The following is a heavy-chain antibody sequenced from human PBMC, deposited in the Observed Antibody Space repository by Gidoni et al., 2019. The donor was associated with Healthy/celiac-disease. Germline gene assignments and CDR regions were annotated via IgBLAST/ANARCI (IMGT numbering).Heavy chain of an antibody. D-gene: IGHD6-13*01. CDR3: ARALTGYSSSWYSDY. Sequence: QVQLVQSGAEVKKPGASVKVSCKASGYTFTSYYMHWVRQAPGQGLEWMGIINPSGGSTSYAKKSQGRVTMTRDTSTSTVYMELSSLRSEDTAVYYCARALTGYSSSWYSDYWGQGTLVTVSS. CDR1: GYTFTSYY. V-gene: IGHV1-46*01. CDR2: INPSGGST. J-gene: IGHJ4*02.